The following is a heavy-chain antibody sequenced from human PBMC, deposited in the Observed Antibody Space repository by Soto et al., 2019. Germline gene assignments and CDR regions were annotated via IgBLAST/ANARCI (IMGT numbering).Heavy chain of an antibody. CDR1: GGSISSSNW. D-gene: IGHD6-6*01. V-gene: IGHV4-4*02. CDR3: ALDSSSSHGGIYYYAMDV. Sequence: QVQLQESGPGLVKPSGTLSLTCAVSGGSISSSNWWSWVRQPPGKGLEWIGEIYHSWSTNYYRSLQSRVTISGDKSKNQFSLKLSSVTAADTAVYYCALDSSSSHGGIYYYAMDVWGHGTTVTVSS. J-gene: IGHJ6*02. CDR2: IYHSWST.